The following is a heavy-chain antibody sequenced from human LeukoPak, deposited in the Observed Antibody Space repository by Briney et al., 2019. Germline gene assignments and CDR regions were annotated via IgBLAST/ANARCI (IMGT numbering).Heavy chain of an antibody. CDR1: GFTFSSYW. CDR2: IYRDGGNT. CDR3: ARSLGGGGDY. V-gene: IGHV3-74*01. J-gene: IGHJ4*02. Sequence: AGSLRLSCAASGFTFSSYWMHWVSQAPGKWMVWVSRIYRDGGNTAYADYVKGRFTISGDNAKNTVYLQMNSLRAEDTAVYYCARSLGGGGDYWGLGTLVTVSS. D-gene: IGHD3-10*01.